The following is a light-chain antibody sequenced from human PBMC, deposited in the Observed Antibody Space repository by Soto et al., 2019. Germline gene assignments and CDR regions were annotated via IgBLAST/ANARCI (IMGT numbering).Light chain of an antibody. J-gene: IGLJ3*02. CDR2: EVS. CDR3: TSYAGSNNWV. Sequence: QSALTQPPSASGSPGQSVTISCTGTSSDVGAYNYVSWYQQYPGKAPKLMIYEVSKRPSGVPDRFSGSKSGKTASLTVSGLLPEDEADYYCTSYAGSNNWVFGGGTKLTVL. CDR1: SSDVGAYNY. V-gene: IGLV2-8*01.